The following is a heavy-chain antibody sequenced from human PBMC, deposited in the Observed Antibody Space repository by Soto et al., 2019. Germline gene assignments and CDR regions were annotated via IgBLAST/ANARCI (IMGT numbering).Heavy chain of an antibody. Sequence: SETLSLTCTVSGGSISSYYWSWIRQPPGKGLEWIGYIYYSGSTNYNPSLKSRVTISVDTSKNQFSLKLSSVTAADTAVYYCARDRDGYNFAYFDYWGQGTMVTVYS. V-gene: IGHV4-59*01. D-gene: IGHD5-12*01. J-gene: IGHJ4*02. CDR3: ARDRDGYNFAYFDY. CDR1: GGSISSYY. CDR2: IYYSGST.